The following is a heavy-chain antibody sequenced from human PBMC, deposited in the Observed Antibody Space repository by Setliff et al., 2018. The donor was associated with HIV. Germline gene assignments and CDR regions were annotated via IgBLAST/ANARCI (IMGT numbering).Heavy chain of an antibody. CDR2: ISTYTSDP. V-gene: IGHV1-18*01. D-gene: IGHD3-22*01. Sequence: ASVKVSCKPSGYTFTNSAIGWVRQAPGQGLEWMGWISTYTSDPNYAQKFQGRVTMTTDTSTSTAYMELRSLRSDDTAVYYCAREIGDYYDSSGYYPPTDYYYGMDVWGQGTTVTVSS. CDR3: AREIGDYYDSSGYYPPTDYYYGMDV. CDR1: GYTFTNSA. J-gene: IGHJ6*02.